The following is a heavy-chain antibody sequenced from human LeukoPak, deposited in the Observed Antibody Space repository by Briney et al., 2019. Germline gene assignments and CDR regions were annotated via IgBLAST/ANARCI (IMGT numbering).Heavy chain of an antibody. Sequence: SETLSHTCVVSGGSLSSSNWWSWVRQPPGKGLEWIGEIYHSGSTNYNPSLTSRVTISVDKSKNQFSLKLSSVTAADTAVYYCARGPTAMATAYWGQGTLVTVSS. CDR2: IYHSGST. V-gene: IGHV4-4*02. CDR3: ARGPTAMATAY. CDR1: GGSLSSSNW. D-gene: IGHD5-18*01. J-gene: IGHJ4*02.